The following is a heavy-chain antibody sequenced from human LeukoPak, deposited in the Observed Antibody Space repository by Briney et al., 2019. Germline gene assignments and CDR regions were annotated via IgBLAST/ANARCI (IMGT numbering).Heavy chain of an antibody. CDR3: AGTSVATILFDYYYYYMDV. D-gene: IGHD5-12*01. J-gene: IGHJ6*03. V-gene: IGHV4-59*12. CDR1: GDSISNFY. CDR2: IDYSGST. Sequence: SETLSLTCSVSGDSISNFYWSWIRQPPGKGLEWIGYIDYSGSTSYNPSLKSRVTISIDTSKNQFSLKLSSVTAADTAVYYCAGTSVATILFDYYYYYMDVWGKGTTVTISS.